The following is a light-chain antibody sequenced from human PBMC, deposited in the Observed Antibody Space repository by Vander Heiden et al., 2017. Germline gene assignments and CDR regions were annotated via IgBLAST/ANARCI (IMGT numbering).Light chain of an antibody. CDR3: HQYYSSPQS. V-gene: IGKV4-1*01. CDR1: QSVLYNSNNKNY. Sequence: VMTQSADSHAVSLCERATINCKSSQSVLYNSNNKNYLAWYQQKPGQPPKLLIYWASTRESGVPDRFSGSGSGTDFTITISSLQAEDVAVYYCHQYYSSPQSFGQGTKVEIK. CDR2: WAS. J-gene: IGKJ2*01.